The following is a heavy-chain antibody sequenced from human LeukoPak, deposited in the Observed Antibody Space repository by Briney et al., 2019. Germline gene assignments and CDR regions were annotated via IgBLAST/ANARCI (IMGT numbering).Heavy chain of an antibody. CDR1: GFTFSSYW. V-gene: IGHV3-7*03. D-gene: IGHD3-10*01. CDR2: IKQDGSEK. J-gene: IGHJ6*04. CDR3: ARGDRGVIIPADDTYYYYYGMDV. Sequence: GRSLRLSCAASGFTFSSYWMSWVRQAPGKGLEWVANIKQDGSEKYYVDSVKGRFTISRDNAKNSLYLQMNSLKAEDTAVYYCARGDRGVIIPADDTYYYYYGMDVWGKGTTVTVSS.